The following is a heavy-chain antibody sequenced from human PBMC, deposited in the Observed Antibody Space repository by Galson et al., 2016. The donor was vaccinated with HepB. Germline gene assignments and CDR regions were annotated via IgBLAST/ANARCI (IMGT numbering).Heavy chain of an antibody. D-gene: IGHD3-16*01. Sequence: QSGAEVTMPGAPLRISCKGSGYSFTNHWITWVRQMPGKGLEWMGRIDPGDSNTDYSPSFQGHVTLSVDKSISVVYLQWSSLKASDTATYYCARRRAVRGWGLDPWGQGTLVTASS. CDR2: IDPGDSNT. CDR3: ARRRAVRGWGLDP. CDR1: GYSFTNHW. J-gene: IGHJ5*02. V-gene: IGHV5-10-1*01.